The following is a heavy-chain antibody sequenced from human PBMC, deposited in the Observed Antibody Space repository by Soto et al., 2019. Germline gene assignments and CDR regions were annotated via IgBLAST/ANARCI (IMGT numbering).Heavy chain of an antibody. CDR2: IWYDGSNK. CDR3: ARAVYGMDV. CDR1: GFTFSSYG. V-gene: IGHV3-33*01. Sequence: QVQLVESGGGVVQPGRSLRLSCAASGFTFSSYGMHWVRQAPGKGLEWVAVIWYDGSNKYYADSVKGRFTISRDNSKNTLYLQMNSVRAEDTGVYYCARAVYGMDVWGQGTTVTVSS. J-gene: IGHJ6*02.